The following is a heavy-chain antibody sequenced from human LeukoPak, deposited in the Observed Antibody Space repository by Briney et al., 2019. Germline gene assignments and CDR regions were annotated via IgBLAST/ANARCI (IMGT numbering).Heavy chain of an antibody. Sequence: GASVTVSYKASGYTFTGYYMHWVLQAPGQGLEWMGWINPNRGGTNYAQKLHGKVTMNSGTSISTASMELIRLRSDDTAVYYCARDTYASSGSKWFDRWGQGTLVTVSS. V-gene: IGHV1-2*02. J-gene: IGHJ5*02. CDR1: GYTFTGYY. CDR3: ARDTYASSGSKWFDR. D-gene: IGHD3-22*01. CDR2: INPNRGGT.